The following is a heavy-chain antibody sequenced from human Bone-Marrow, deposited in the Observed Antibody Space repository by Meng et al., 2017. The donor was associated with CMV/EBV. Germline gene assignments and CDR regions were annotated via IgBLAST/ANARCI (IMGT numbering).Heavy chain of an antibody. CDR2: INPNSGGT. CDR1: GYTFTGYY. D-gene: IGHD1-26*01. V-gene: IGHV1-2*02. J-gene: IGHJ4*02. Sequence: ASVKVSCKASGYTFTGYYMHWVRQAPGQGLEWMGWINPNSGGTNYAQKFQGRVTMTRDTSISTAYMELSRLRSDDTAVYYCARDRGATVGCFDYWGQGTLLTVSS. CDR3: ARDRGATVGCFDY.